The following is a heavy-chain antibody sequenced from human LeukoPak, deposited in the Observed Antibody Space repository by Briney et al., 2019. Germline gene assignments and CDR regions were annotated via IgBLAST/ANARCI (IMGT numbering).Heavy chain of an antibody. Sequence: SENLSLTCAVSGGSISSGGYSWSWIRQLPGKGLEWIGYIYHSGSTYYNPSLKSRVTISVDRSKNQFSLKLSSVTAADTAVYYCARDLRAFYGDYVGAFDIWGQGTMVTVSS. J-gene: IGHJ3*02. CDR1: GGSISSGGYS. CDR3: ARDLRAFYGDYVGAFDI. D-gene: IGHD4-17*01. V-gene: IGHV4-30-2*01. CDR2: IYHSGST.